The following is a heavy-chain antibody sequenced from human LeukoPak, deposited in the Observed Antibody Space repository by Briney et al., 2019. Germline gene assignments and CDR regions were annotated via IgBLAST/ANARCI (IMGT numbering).Heavy chain of an antibody. J-gene: IGHJ4*02. D-gene: IGHD3-10*01. CDR2: INPNSGGT. Sequence: ASVKVSYKASGYTFTGYYMHWVRQAPGRGLEWMGWINPNSGGTNYAQKLQGRVTMTTDTSTSTAYMELRSLRSDDTAVYYCARDSGERGSGSYLIAYWGQGTLVTVSS. CDR1: GYTFTGYY. V-gene: IGHV1-2*02. CDR3: ARDSGERGSGSYLIAY.